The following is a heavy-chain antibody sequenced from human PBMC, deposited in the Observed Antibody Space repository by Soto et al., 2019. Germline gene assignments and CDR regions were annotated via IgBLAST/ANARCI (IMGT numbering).Heavy chain of an antibody. Sequence: QVQLVQSGAEVKKPGSSVKVSCKASGDTFSSNGISWIRQAPGQGLEWMGGIIPMFGTTSYAQKFQGRVTIVADESTRTVYMELTSLTSEDTAIYYCAREFSGYDNNWFDPWGQGALVTVSS. CDR1: GDTFSSNG. J-gene: IGHJ5*02. CDR2: IIPMFGTT. D-gene: IGHD5-12*01. V-gene: IGHV1-69*01. CDR3: AREFSGYDNNWFDP.